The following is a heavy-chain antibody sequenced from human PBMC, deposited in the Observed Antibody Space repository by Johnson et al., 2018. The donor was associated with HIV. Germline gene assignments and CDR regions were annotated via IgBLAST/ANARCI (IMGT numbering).Heavy chain of an antibody. CDR2: IWHDGRDV. V-gene: IGHV3-30*02. J-gene: IGHJ3*01. CDR1: GFTFSSYG. Sequence: QVQLVESGGGVVQPGTSLRLSCAASGFTFSSYGIHWVRQAPGKGLEWVAFIWHDGRDVYYADSVKGRFTISRDNSKNTLYLQMNSLRAEDTAVYYCAKGPQGIATPDAFDLWGQGTMVTVSS. D-gene: IGHD2-21*01. CDR3: AKGPQGIATPDAFDL.